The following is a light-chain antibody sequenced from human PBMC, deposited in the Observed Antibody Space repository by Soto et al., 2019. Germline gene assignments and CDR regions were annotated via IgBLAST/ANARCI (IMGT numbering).Light chain of an antibody. V-gene: IGKV2-28*01. Sequence: EIVMTQSPLSLPVTPGEPASISCRSSQSLLHSNGYNYLDWYLQKPGQSPQLLIYLGSNRASGVPDRFSGSGSGTDFTLNISRVEAEDVGVYYCMQAPQTRTFGQGTKVEIK. CDR2: LGS. CDR1: QSLLHSNGYNY. CDR3: MQAPQTRT. J-gene: IGKJ1*01.